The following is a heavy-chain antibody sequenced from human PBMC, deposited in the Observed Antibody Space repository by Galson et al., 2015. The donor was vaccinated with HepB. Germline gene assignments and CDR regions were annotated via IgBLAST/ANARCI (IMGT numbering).Heavy chain of an antibody. J-gene: IGHJ6*02. CDR1: GLTFSSYA. CDR3: AKGLYFGEYEPYGMDV. V-gene: IGHV3-23*01. D-gene: IGHD3-10*01. Sequence: SLRLSCAASGLTFSSYAMSWVRQAPGKGLEWVSSISASGGSAYYADSVKGRFTISRDNSKNTLYLQMNSLRADDTAVYYCAKGLYFGEYEPYGMDVWGQGTTVTVSS. CDR2: ISASGGSA.